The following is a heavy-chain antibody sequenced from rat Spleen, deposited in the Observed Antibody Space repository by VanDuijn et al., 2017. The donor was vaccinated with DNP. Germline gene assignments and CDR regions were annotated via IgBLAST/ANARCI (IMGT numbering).Heavy chain of an antibody. CDR1: GFTFSDYY. J-gene: IGHJ1*01. CDR2: ITYDGGRT. Sequence: EVQLVESGGGLVQPGRSLKLSCAASGFTFSDYYMAWVRQAPTKGLEWVAYITYDGGRTYYGDSVKGRFTISRDNAESTLYLQMDSLRSEDTATYYCATRAYLYWYFDFWGPGTMVTVSS. CDR3: ATRAYLYWYFDF. V-gene: IGHV5-20*01. D-gene: IGHD2-1*01.